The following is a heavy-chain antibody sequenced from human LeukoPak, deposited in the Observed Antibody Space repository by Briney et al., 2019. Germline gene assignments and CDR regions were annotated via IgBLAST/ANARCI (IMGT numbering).Heavy chain of an antibody. CDR3: ARSPRYYFDTSGSQVDY. CDR2: IYTSGST. Sequence: SETLSLTCTVSGGSISSGSYYWSWIRQPAGKGLEWIGRIYTSGSTNYNPSLKSRVTVSVDTSKNQFSLKLSSVTAADTAVYYCARSPRYYFDTSGSQVDYWGQGTLVTVSS. V-gene: IGHV4-61*02. J-gene: IGHJ4*02. CDR1: GGSISSGSYY. D-gene: IGHD3-22*01.